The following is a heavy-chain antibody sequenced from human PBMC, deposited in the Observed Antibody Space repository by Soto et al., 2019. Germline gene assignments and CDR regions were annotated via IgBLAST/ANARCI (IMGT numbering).Heavy chain of an antibody. Sequence: PSETLSLTCTVSGGSISSYYWSWIRQPPGKGLEWIGYVHDSWSSHYNPSLKSRVTISVDTSKNQFSLKLSSVTAADTAVYYCARSLSVDTAMVYGYWGQGTLVTVSS. D-gene: IGHD5-18*01. V-gene: IGHV4-59*12. CDR2: VHDSWSS. CDR1: GGSISSYY. CDR3: ARSLSVDTAMVYGY. J-gene: IGHJ4*02.